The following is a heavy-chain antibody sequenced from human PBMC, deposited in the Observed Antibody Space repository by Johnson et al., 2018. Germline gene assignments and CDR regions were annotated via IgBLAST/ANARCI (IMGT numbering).Heavy chain of an antibody. CDR1: GFTFSNYR. V-gene: IGHV3-48*01. CDR2: ISSNRSSI. CDR3: AKGDSRGYYGYFQH. J-gene: IGHJ1*01. Sequence: VQLVESGGGLVQPGGSLRLSCAASGFTFSNYRMNWVRQAPGKGLEWVSYISSNRSSIYYADSVTGRFTISRDNAQNSLYLQMNSLRAEDTALYYCAKGDSRGYYGYFQHWGQGTLVTVSS. D-gene: IGHD3-22*01.